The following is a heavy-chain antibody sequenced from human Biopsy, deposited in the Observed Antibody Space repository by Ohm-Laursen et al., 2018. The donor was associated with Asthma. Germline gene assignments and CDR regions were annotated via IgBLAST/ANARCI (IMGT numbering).Heavy chain of an antibody. J-gene: IGHJ4*02. Sequence: SLRLSCAASGFTVSTNGMSWVRQAPGKGLEWVAVVSYDGGVVHYADSMKGRFTISRDNAKSTLYLQMNRLRTDDTAVYFCAKRRGYSDLTDFDHWGQGTLVTVSS. D-gene: IGHD3-3*01. CDR2: VSYDGGVV. CDR1: GFTVSTNG. CDR3: AKRRGYSDLTDFDH. V-gene: IGHV3-30*18.